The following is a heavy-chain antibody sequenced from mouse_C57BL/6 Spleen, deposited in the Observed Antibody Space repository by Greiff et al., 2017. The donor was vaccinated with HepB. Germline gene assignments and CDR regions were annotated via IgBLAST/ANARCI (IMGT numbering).Heavy chain of an antibody. J-gene: IGHJ1*03. V-gene: IGHV1-69*01. D-gene: IGHD1-1*01. CDR3: AVDYYGSSYWYFDV. CDR1: GYTFTSYW. CDR2: IDPSDSYT. Sequence: VQLQQPGAELVMPGASVKLSCKASGYTFTSYWMHWVKQRPGQGLEWIGEIDPSDSYTNYNQKFKGKSTLTVDKSSSTAYMQLSSLTSEDSAVYYCAVDYYGSSYWYFDVWGTGTTVTVSS.